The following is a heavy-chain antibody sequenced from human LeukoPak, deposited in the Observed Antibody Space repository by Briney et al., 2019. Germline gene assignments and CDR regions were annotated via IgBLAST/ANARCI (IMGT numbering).Heavy chain of an antibody. D-gene: IGHD3-16*01. J-gene: IGHJ4*02. CDR2: INPKSGET. CDR3: ARDPFGDAYAEGLDY. Sequence: ASVKVSCKVSGYSFIGYYMHWVRQAPGQGLEWMGWINPKSGETNYAPKFQGRVTLTRDTSINTAYMELSRLRSDDTAVYYCARDPFGDAYAEGLDYWGQGTLVTVSS. CDR1: GYSFIGYY. V-gene: IGHV1-2*02.